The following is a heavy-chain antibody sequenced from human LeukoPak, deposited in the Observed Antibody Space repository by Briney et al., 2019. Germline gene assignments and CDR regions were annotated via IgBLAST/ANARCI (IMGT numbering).Heavy chain of an antibody. V-gene: IGHV3-48*04. J-gene: IGHJ4*02. CDR1: GFTFSTHD. CDR2: INSRSSTI. CDR3: ARGRGDYRLTPPEY. D-gene: IGHD4-17*01. Sequence: PGGSLRLSCAASGFTFSTHDVNWVRQAPRKGLEWVSFINSRSSTIYYADSVKGRFTISRDNAKNSLYLQMNSLRADDTAVYYCARGRGDYRLTPPEYWGQGTLVTVSS.